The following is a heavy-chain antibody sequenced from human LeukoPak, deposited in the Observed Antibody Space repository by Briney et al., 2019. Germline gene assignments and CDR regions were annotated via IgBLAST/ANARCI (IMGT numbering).Heavy chain of an antibody. D-gene: IGHD3-10*01. Sequence: SETPSLTCTVSGGSISSYYWSWIRQPPGKGLEWIGYIYYSGSTNYNPSLKSRVTISVDTSKNQFSLKLSSVTAADTAVYYCARDATSDYYGSGSFDYWGQGTLVTVSS. V-gene: IGHV4-59*01. J-gene: IGHJ4*02. CDR2: IYYSGST. CDR3: ARDATSDYYGSGSFDY. CDR1: GGSISSYY.